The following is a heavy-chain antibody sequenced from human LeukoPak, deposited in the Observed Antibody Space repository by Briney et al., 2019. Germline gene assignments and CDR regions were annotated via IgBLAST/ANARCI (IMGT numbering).Heavy chain of an antibody. D-gene: IGHD4-17*01. CDR1: GYTFTGYY. V-gene: IGHV1-2*02. Sequence: ASVKVSCKASGYTFTGYYMHWVRQAPGQGLEWMGWINPNSGGTNYAQKFQGRVTMTRDTSISTAYMELSRLRSDDTAVYYCAGVGGDYGDYVTNWGISYYYYYMDVWGKGTTVTVSS. CDR2: INPNSGGT. CDR3: AGVGGDYGDYVTNWGISYYYYYMDV. J-gene: IGHJ6*03.